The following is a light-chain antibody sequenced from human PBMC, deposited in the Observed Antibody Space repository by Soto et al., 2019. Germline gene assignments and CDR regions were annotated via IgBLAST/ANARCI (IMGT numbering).Light chain of an antibody. J-gene: IGKJ1*01. CDR2: DAS. Sequence: DIQMTQSPSTLSASVGDRVTITCRASQSIGSWLAWYQQKPGKPPKLLISDASSLKSGVPSRFSGSGSETEFTLTISGLQPDDFATYYCQQYNSYSRTFGQGTKVDIK. V-gene: IGKV1-5*01. CDR1: QSIGSW. CDR3: QQYNSYSRT.